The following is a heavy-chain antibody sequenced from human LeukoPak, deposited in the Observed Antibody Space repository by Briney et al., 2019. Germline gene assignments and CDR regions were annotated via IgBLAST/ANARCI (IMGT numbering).Heavy chain of an antibody. J-gene: IGHJ6*03. V-gene: IGHV4-59*08. D-gene: IGHD3-10*01. Sequence: SETLSLTCTVSGGSISSHYWSWIRQPPGKGLEWIGYIYYSGSTNYNPSLKSRVTISVDTSKNQFSLKLSSVTAADTAVYYCARGDVYYYYYMDVWGKGTTVTVSS. CDR3: ARGDVYYYYYMDV. CDR2: IYYSGST. CDR1: GGSISSHY.